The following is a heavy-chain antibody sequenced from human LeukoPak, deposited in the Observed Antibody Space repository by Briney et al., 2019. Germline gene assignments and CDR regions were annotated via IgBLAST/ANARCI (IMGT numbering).Heavy chain of an antibody. Sequence: SETLSLTCAVSGYSISSGYYWGWIRQPPGKGLEWIGSIYHSGSTYYNPSLKSRVTISVDTSKNQFSLKLSSVTAADTAIYYCARRLLQSRDFDIWGQGTMVTVSS. J-gene: IGHJ3*02. D-gene: IGHD2-15*01. V-gene: IGHV4-38-2*01. CDR2: IYHSGST. CDR1: GYSISSGYY. CDR3: ARRLLQSRDFDI.